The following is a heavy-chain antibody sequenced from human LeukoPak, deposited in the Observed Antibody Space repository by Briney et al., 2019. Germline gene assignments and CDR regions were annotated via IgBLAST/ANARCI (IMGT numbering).Heavy chain of an antibody. CDR1: EYTLTELS. V-gene: IGHV1-24*01. J-gene: IGHJ6*03. D-gene: IGHD2-2*01. CDR3: ATDRPSSAKVGPRGYYYYYMDV. CDR2: FDPEDGET. Sequence: ASVKVSCKVSEYTLTELSMHWVRQAPGKGLEWMGGFDPEDGETIYAQTLQGRVTMTEDTSTDTAYMELSSLRSEDTAVYYCATDRPSSAKVGPRGYYYYYMDVWGKGTTVTVSS.